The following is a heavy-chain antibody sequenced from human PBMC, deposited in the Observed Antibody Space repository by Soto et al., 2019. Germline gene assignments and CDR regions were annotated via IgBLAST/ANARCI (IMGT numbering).Heavy chain of an antibody. D-gene: IGHD3-3*01. Sequence: GGSLRLSCVASGFTFDDYTMHWVRQAPGKGLEWVSLISWDGGSTYYADSVKGRFTISRDNSKNSLYLQMNSLRTEDTALYYCAKDSGPGDAFWSGYYYYYGMDVWGQGTTVTVSS. V-gene: IGHV3-43*01. J-gene: IGHJ6*02. CDR2: ISWDGGST. CDR3: AKDSGPGDAFWSGYYYYYGMDV. CDR1: GFTFDDYT.